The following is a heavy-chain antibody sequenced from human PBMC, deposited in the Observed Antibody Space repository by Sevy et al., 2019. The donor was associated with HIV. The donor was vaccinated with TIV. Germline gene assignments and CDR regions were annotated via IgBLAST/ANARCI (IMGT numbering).Heavy chain of an antibody. CDR2: IYYSGST. Sequence: SETLSLTCTVSGGSISSYYWSWIRQPPGQGLKSIGYIYYSGSTNYNPSLKSRVTISVDTSKNQFSLKLSSVTAADTAVYYCARVSSSGWSPYYFDYWGQGTLVTVSS. D-gene: IGHD6-19*01. CDR1: GGSISSYY. J-gene: IGHJ4*02. CDR3: ARVSSSGWSPYYFDY. V-gene: IGHV4-59*01.